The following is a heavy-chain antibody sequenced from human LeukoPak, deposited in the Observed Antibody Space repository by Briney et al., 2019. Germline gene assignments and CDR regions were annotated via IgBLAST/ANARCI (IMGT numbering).Heavy chain of an antibody. D-gene: IGHD2-21*02. CDR2: INPNSGGT. J-gene: IGHJ3*02. Sequence: ASVKVSCKASGYTFTGYYMHWVRQAPGQGLEWMGWINPNSGGTNYAQKLQGRVTMTTDTSTSTAYMELRSLRSDDTAVCYCARDGQYCGGDCYRNDAFDIWGQGTMVTVSS. CDR1: GYTFTGYY. V-gene: IGHV1-2*02. CDR3: ARDGQYCGGDCYRNDAFDI.